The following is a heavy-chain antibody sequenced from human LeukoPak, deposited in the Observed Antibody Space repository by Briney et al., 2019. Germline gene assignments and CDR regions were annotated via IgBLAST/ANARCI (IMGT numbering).Heavy chain of an antibody. D-gene: IGHD6-13*01. CDR2: INAGNDDT. Sequence: GASVKVSCKTSGYIFTRNVIHWVRQAPGQSLEWLGWINAGNDDTKYSQKFQGRVTMTRDTSTSTVYMELSSLRSEDTAVYYCARDNPGGLIAAAGKRYFDYWGQGTLVTVSS. J-gene: IGHJ4*02. V-gene: IGHV1-3*01. CDR3: ARDNPGGLIAAAGKRYFDY. CDR1: GYIFTRNV.